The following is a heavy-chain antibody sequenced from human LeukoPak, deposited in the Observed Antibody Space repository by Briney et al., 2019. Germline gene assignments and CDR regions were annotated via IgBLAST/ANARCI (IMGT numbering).Heavy chain of an antibody. CDR2: IHTSGST. V-gene: IGHV4-4*07. CDR1: GGSISTYY. CDR3: ARAPEFSSGWLLDC. J-gene: IGHJ4*02. D-gene: IGHD6-19*01. Sequence: SETLSLTCSASGGSISTYYGSWIRQSAGKGLEWIGRIHTSGSTNYNPSLKSRVTMSVDTSKNHFSLKVTSVSAADTGVYYCARAPEFSSGWLLDCWGQGSLVTVSS.